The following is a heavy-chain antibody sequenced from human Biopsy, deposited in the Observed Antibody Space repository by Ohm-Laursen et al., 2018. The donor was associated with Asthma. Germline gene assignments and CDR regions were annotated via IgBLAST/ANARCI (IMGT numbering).Heavy chain of an antibody. CDR3: ASECTVATCPLAY. D-gene: IGHD2-8*02. CDR1: GFTFSSYA. CDR2: ISSSGGTI. J-gene: IGHJ4*02. Sequence: GSLRLSCAASGFTFSSYAMSWVRQAPGKGLEWVSYISSSGGTIYYADSVKGRFTISRDNAQNSLFLQMTSLGAEDTAVYYCASECTVATCPLAYWGQGALVTVSS. V-gene: IGHV3-11*01.